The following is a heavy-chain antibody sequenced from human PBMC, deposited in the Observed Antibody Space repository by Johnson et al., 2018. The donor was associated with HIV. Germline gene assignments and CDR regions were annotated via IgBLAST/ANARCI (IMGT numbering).Heavy chain of an antibody. Sequence: QVQLVESGGGVVQPGRSLRLTCAASGFTFSRYSMHWVRQAPGKGLQWVAHISYDGRKKYYTESLRGRFTLSRHNSQNTLYLQMDSLRTEDTAVYYCTTPLDQFDWISSVWVPGHGFDIWGHGTKVTVSS. CDR3: TTPLDQFDWISSVWVPGHGFDI. CDR1: GFTFSRYS. CDR2: ISYDGRKK. J-gene: IGHJ3*02. D-gene: IGHD3-9*01. V-gene: IGHV3-30*04.